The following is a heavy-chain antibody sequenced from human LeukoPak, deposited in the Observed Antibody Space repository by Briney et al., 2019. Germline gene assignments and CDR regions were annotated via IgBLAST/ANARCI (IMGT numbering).Heavy chain of an antibody. J-gene: IGHJ4*02. D-gene: IGHD3-9*01. Sequence: ASVKVSCKASGYTFTSYGISWVRQAPGQGLEWMGWISAYNGNTNYAQKLQGRVTMTTDTSTSTAYMELRSLRSDDTAVYYCARDRYYDILTGYSFPYYFDYWGQGTLVTVSS. V-gene: IGHV1-18*01. CDR1: GYTFTSYG. CDR2: ISAYNGNT. CDR3: ARDRYYDILTGYSFPYYFDY.